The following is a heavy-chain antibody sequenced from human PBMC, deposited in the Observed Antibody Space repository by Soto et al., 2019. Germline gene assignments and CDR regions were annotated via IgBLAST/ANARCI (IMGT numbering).Heavy chain of an antibody. Sequence: SETLSLTCTVSGGSISSSSYYWGWIRQPPGKGLEWIGSIYYSGSTYYNPSLKSRVTISVDTSKNQFSLKLSSVTAADTAVYYCAREVVVAASLNYYYYMDVWGKGTTVTVSS. CDR2: IYYSGST. CDR1: GGSISSSSYY. V-gene: IGHV4-39*01. J-gene: IGHJ6*03. CDR3: AREVVVAASLNYYYYMDV. D-gene: IGHD2-15*01.